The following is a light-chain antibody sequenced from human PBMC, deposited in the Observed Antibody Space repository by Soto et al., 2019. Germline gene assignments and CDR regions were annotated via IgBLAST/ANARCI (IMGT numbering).Light chain of an antibody. Sequence: EIVLTQSPGTLSLSPGERATLSCRASQSFSSRYLAWYQQKPGQAPRLLIHGASSRATGIPDRFSGSGSGTDFTLTISRLEPEDFAVYYCQQYGSTPPYTFGQRTKLEIK. V-gene: IGKV3-20*01. J-gene: IGKJ2*01. CDR3: QQYGSTPPYT. CDR2: GAS. CDR1: QSFSSRY.